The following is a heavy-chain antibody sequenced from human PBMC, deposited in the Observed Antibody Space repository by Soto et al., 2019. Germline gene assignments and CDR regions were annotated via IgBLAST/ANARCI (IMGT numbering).Heavy chain of an antibody. V-gene: IGHV1-2*02. J-gene: IGHJ4*02. CDR3: ARFRPSATTYYFDY. D-gene: IGHD4-17*01. CDR1: GYTFTAYY. Sequence: ASVKVSCKASGYTFTAYYVHWVRQAPGQGLEWMGWINPNNGVTNYAQRFQGRVTMTRDTSISTAYMELSRLRSDDTAVYFCARFRPSATTYYFDYWGQGTLVTVSS. CDR2: INPNNGVT.